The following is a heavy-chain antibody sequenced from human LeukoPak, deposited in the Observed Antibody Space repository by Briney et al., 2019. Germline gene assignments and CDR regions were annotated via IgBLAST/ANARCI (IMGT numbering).Heavy chain of an antibody. CDR2: ISDSGTSI. V-gene: IGHV3-48*03. Sequence: GGSLRPSCAASGFTFSSYEMNWVRQAPGEGLEWVSYISDSGTSIYYADSVKGRFTISRDNAKNSLYPQMNSLRAEDTAVYYCVRASTSLWGQGTLVTVSS. CDR3: VRASTSL. CDR1: GFTFSSYE. J-gene: IGHJ4*02.